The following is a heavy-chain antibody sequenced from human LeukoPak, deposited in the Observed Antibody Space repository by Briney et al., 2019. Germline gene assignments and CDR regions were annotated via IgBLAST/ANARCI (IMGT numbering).Heavy chain of an antibody. CDR3: TTRKYDILTGDVDY. D-gene: IGHD3-9*01. CDR2: IKSNTDGRTT. Sequence: GGSLRLSCGASGFTFSNAWMRWVRQAPGEGLEWVARIKSNTDGRTTDYAAPVKGRFTISRDDSKHTLYLQMNSLKTEDTAVYYCTTRKYDILTGDVDYWGQGTLVTVSS. J-gene: IGHJ4*02. V-gene: IGHV3-15*01. CDR1: GFTFSNAW.